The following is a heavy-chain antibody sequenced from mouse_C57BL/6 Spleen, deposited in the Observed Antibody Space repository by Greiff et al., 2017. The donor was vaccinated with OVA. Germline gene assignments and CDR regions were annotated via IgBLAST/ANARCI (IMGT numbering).Heavy chain of an antibody. J-gene: IGHJ1*03. Sequence: EVKLVESGGGLVQPGGSLSLSCAASGFTFTDYYMSWVRQPPGKALEWLGFIRNKANGYTTEYSASVKGRFTISRDNSQSILYLQMNALRAEDSATYYCARPFYDYWYFDVWGTGTTVTVSS. CDR2: IRNKANGYTT. D-gene: IGHD2-3*01. CDR3: ARPFYDYWYFDV. CDR1: GFTFTDYY. V-gene: IGHV7-3*01.